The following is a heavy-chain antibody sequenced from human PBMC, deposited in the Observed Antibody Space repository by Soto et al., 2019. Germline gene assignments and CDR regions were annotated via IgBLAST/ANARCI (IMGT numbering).Heavy chain of an antibody. J-gene: IGHJ4*02. Sequence: QVQLAESGGGVVQPGRSLRLSCAASGFTFSSYAMHWVRQAPGKGLEWVAVISYDGSNKYYADSVKGRFTISRDNSKNTLYLQMNSLRAEDTAVYYCARDPPVITGYFDYWGQGTLVTVSS. D-gene: IGHD3-22*01. CDR2: ISYDGSNK. V-gene: IGHV3-30-3*01. CDR1: GFTFSSYA. CDR3: ARDPPVITGYFDY.